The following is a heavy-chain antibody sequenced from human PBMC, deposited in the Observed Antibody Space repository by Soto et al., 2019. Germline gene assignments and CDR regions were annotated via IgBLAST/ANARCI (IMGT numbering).Heavy chain of an antibody. CDR3: ARLPRYDFWT. Sequence: QLQLQESGPGLVKPSETLSLTCTVSGGSISINNYYWGWIRQTPGKGLEWIGNILYTGSTSYNPSLSSRVTMSVDTSKSQFSLKLTSVTAADTAIYYCARLPRYDFWTWGQGTLVTVSS. J-gene: IGHJ1*01. CDR2: ILYTGST. V-gene: IGHV4-39*01. D-gene: IGHD3-3*01. CDR1: GGSISINNYY.